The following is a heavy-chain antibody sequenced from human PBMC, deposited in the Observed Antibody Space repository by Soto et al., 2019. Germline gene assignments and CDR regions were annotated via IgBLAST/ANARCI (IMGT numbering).Heavy chain of an antibody. CDR3: ASLNDWSSGDGSIDV. Sequence: QVQLVQSGAEVKKPGSSVKVSCKASGGTFNTYAISWVRQVPGQGLEWMGGIMPLYAKPTYAQPFLGRLTIAADEHTSTVYMGLSSLRSEDTALYYCASLNDWSSGDGSIDVWGRGTAVSVSS. J-gene: IGHJ6*02. CDR2: IMPLYAKP. D-gene: IGHD1-26*01. V-gene: IGHV1-69*01. CDR1: GGTFNTYA.